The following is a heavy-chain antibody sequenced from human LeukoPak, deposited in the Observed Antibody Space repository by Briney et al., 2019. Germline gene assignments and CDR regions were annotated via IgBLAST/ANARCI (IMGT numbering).Heavy chain of an antibody. D-gene: IGHD4-17*01. V-gene: IGHV1-2*06. J-gene: IGHJ4*02. CDR3: ARDAGYGDYKFDF. CDR2: INPNNGGT. CDR1: RYNFIDYY. Sequence: ASVKVSCKASRYNFIDYYIHWVRQAPGQGLEWVGLINPNNGGTNYAQKFHGRVTVTRDTSISTAYMELTRLRSDDTAVYYCARDAGYGDYKFDFWGQGTLVTVSS.